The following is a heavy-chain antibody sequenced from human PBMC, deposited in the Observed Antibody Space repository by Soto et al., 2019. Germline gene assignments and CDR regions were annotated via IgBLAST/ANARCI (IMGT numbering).Heavy chain of an antibody. J-gene: IGHJ6*02. CDR1: GYTFTSYG. V-gene: IGHV1-18*04. D-gene: IGHD6-13*01. CDR2: ISAYNGNT. Sequence: GASVKISCKASGYTFTSYGISWVRQAPGQGLEWMGWISAYNGNTNYAQKLQGRVTMTTDTSTSTAYMELRSLRSDDTAVYYCARMGIRAANYSGMDVWGQGTKVTVSS. CDR3: ARMGIRAANYSGMDV.